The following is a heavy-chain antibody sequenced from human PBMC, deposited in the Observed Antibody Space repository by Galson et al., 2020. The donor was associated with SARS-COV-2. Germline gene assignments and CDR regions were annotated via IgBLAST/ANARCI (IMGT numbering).Heavy chain of an antibody. CDR3: ARYTTSSVSFDY. V-gene: IGHV4-59*08. D-gene: IGHD6-6*01. CDR2: FHSDGSN. Sequence: SQTLSLTCSVSNGSINNDYWAWIRQTPGKGLEWIGFFHSDGSNNYNPSLKSRITIPVDTSKNQFSLTLNSVTAADTAVYYCARYTTSSVSFDYWGHGTLVTVSS. CDR1: NGSINNDY. J-gene: IGHJ4*01.